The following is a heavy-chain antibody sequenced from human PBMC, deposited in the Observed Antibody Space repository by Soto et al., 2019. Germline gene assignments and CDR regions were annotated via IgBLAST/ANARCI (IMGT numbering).Heavy chain of an antibody. CDR2: INAGNGNT. D-gene: IGHD2-15*01. J-gene: IGHJ4*02. Sequence: ASVKVSLTTSSYTFATYAIHWVRQAPGQRLEWMGWINAGNGNTKYSQKFQGRVTITRDTSASTAYMELSSLRSEDKAVYYCARDIGGIDYWGQGTLVTVSS. V-gene: IGHV1-3*01. CDR3: ARDIGGIDY. CDR1: SYTFATYA.